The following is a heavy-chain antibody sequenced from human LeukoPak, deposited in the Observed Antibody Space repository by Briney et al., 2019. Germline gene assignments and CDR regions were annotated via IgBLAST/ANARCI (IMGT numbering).Heavy chain of an antibody. J-gene: IGHJ4*02. D-gene: IGHD3-10*01. CDR1: GFTFRSYW. CDR3: AREYYYGSGSYYNGY. CDR2: MKQDGSEK. Sequence: GGSLRLSCAASGFTFRSYWMSWVRQAPGKGLEWVANMKQDGSEKYYVDSVKGRFTISRDNAKNSLYLQMNSLRAEDTAVYYCAREYYYGSGSYYNGYWGQGTLVTVSS. V-gene: IGHV3-7*04.